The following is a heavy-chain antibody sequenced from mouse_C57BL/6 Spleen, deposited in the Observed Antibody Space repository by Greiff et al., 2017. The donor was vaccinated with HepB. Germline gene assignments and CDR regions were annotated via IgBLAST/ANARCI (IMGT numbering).Heavy chain of an antibody. CDR1: GYTFTSYW. Sequence: QVQLQQPGAELVKPGASVKLSCKASGYTFTSYWMQWVKQRPGQGLEWIREIDPSDSYTNYNQKFKGKATLTVDTSSSTAYMQLSSLTSEDSAVYYCARRDYYGSSVDYWGQGTTLTVSS. CDR3: ARRDYYGSSVDY. J-gene: IGHJ2*01. V-gene: IGHV1-50*01. D-gene: IGHD1-1*01. CDR2: IDPSDSYT.